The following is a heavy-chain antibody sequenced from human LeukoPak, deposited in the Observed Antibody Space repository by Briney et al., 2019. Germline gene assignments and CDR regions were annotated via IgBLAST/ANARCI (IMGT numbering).Heavy chain of an antibody. CDR1: GFTFNSYA. D-gene: IGHD2-2*01. Sequence: SGGSLRLSCAASGFTFNSYAMSWVRQAPGKGLAWVSTISDSGDSTYYADSVRGRFTISRDNSRTTLYLQMNGLRPEDTALYYCVKEGRYCSSSSCYDYWGQGTRVTVSS. J-gene: IGHJ4*02. CDR2: ISDSGDST. V-gene: IGHV3-23*01. CDR3: VKEGRYCSSSSCYDY.